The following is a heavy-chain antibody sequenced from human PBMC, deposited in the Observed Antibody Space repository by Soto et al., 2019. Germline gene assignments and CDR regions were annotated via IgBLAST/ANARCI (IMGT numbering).Heavy chain of an antibody. J-gene: IGHJ4*02. Sequence: QSGGSLRLSCAASGFTFSSYAMSWFRQAPGKGLEWVSSISVSGGSTYYADSVKGRFTISRDNSKSTLFLHMNSLRAEATAVYYCAKEAGSDYYTVDYWGQGPLVTVSS. V-gene: IGHV3-23*01. CDR3: AKEAGSDYYTVDY. CDR1: GFTFSSYA. CDR2: ISVSGGST. D-gene: IGHD3-3*01.